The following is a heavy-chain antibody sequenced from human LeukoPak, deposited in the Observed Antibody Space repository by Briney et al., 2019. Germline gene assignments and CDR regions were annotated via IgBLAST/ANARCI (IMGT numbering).Heavy chain of an antibody. D-gene: IGHD1/OR15-1a*01. CDR3: ATSESQTKFDY. Sequence: GESLKISCKGGGYSFTNYWIVWVRQMPGKGLEWMGVIYYDDSETQYSPSFQGQVTISVDKSINTAYLQWSSLKASDTAMYYCATSESQTKFDYWGQGTLVTASS. J-gene: IGHJ4*02. V-gene: IGHV5-51*01. CDR2: IYYDDSET. CDR1: GYSFTNYW.